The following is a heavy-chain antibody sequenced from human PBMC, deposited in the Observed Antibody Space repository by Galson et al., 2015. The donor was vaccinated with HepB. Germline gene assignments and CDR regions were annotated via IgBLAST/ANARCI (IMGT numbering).Heavy chain of an antibody. CDR2: VYHRGST. J-gene: IGHJ5*02. CDR1: GDSISSANW. D-gene: IGHD2-2*01. Sequence: LSLTCAVSGDSISSANWWNWVRQSPGKGLEWIGEVYHRGSTNYNPSLRSRVTISVDKSKNLFSLELRSVTAADTAVYFRARVRGGCSGNSCYFDPWGQGTLVTVSS. CDR3: ARVRGGCSGNSCYFDP. V-gene: IGHV4-4*01.